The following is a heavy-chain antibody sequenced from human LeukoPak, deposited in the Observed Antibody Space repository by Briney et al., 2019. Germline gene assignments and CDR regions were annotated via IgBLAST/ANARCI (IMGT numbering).Heavy chain of an antibody. V-gene: IGHV3-53*04. D-gene: IGHD3-16*02. J-gene: IGHJ3*01. CDR1: GFTVSTNC. CDR2: IYSGGTT. CDR3: AKDIQLST. Sequence: GGSLRLSCAASGFTVSTNCMTWVRQAPGKGLEWVSTIYSGGTTYYADSVMGRFTISRHNPRNTLYLQMNSLRAEDTAVYYCAKDIQLSTWGLGTMVTVSS.